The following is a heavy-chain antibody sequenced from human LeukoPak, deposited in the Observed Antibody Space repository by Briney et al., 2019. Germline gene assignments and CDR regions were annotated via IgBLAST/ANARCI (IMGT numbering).Heavy chain of an antibody. CDR1: GFTFSDYY. Sequence: KTGGSLRLSCAASGFTFSDYYMSWIRQAPGKGLEWVSYISSSGSTIYYADSVKGRFTISRDNAKNSLYLQMNSLRAEDTAVYYCARARLDHEAGIAAAGFVGASAFDIWGQGTMVTVSS. D-gene: IGHD6-13*01. V-gene: IGHV3-11*04. CDR3: ARARLDHEAGIAAAGFVGASAFDI. J-gene: IGHJ3*02. CDR2: ISSSGSTI.